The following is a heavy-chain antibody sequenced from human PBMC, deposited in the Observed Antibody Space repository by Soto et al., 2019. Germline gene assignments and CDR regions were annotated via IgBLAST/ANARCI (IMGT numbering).Heavy chain of an antibody. CDR3: TVGRYYDSSGYYADAFDI. CDR2: IRSKAYGGTT. Sequence: SLRLSCTASGFTFGDYAMSWVRQAPGKGLEWVGFIRSKAYGGTTEYAASVKGRFTISRDDSKSIAYLQMNSLKTEDTAVYYCTVGRYYDSSGYYADAFDIWGQGTMVTVSS. CDR1: GFTFGDYA. V-gene: IGHV3-49*04. J-gene: IGHJ3*02. D-gene: IGHD3-22*01.